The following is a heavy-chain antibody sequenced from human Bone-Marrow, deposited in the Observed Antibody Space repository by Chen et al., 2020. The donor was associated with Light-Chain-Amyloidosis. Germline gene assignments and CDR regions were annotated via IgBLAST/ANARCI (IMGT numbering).Heavy chain of an antibody. CDR1: GFSFSTYW. D-gene: IGHD3-9*01. J-gene: IGHJ4*02. CDR3: ARTTLRYLDY. Sequence: EVLLVESGGEVVQPGGSLRLSCTASGFSFSTYWMHWVRQSPGKGLVSVSRTNSAGTSTTYADSVKGRFTVSRDNTKNTMYLEMNSLRVEDMAVYYCARTTLRYLDYWGQGTLVTVSS. V-gene: IGHV3-74*01. CDR2: TNSAGTST.